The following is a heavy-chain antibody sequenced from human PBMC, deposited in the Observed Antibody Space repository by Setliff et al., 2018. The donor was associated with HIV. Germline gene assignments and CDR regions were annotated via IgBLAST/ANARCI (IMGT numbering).Heavy chain of an antibody. V-gene: IGHV4-4*07. Sequence: PSETLSLTCTVSGDSISSYYWAWIRQPAGKGLEWIGRVYTSGSTNYNPSLKSRLTMSVDTSKNQFSLRLTSVTAADTGVYYCARDSGYYDSSGISGDYWGQGTLVTVSS. CDR2: VYTSGST. D-gene: IGHD3-22*01. J-gene: IGHJ4*02. CDR1: GDSISSYY. CDR3: ARDSGYYDSSGISGDY.